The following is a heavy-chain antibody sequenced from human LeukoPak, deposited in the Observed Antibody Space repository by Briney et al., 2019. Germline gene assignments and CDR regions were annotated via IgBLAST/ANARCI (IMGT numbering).Heavy chain of an antibody. J-gene: IGHJ3*02. CDR1: GGSTSNYF. CDR2: IYYSGGT. D-gene: IGHD5/OR15-5a*01. Sequence: KPSETLSLTCTVSGGSTSNYFWSWIRQPPGKGLEWIGYIYYSGGTNYNPSLKSRVTISVDTSKNQFSLKLSSVTAADTAVYYCARPSRSVSTAGAFDIWGQGTMVTVSS. CDR3: ARPSRSVSTAGAFDI. V-gene: IGHV4-59*01.